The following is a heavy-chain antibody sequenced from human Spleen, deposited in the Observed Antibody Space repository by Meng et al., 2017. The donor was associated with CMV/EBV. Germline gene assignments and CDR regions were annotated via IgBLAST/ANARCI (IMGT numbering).Heavy chain of an antibody. V-gene: IGHV3-30*04. CDR1: GFTFSSHA. D-gene: IGHD6-13*01. J-gene: IGHJ2*01. CDR2: ISYDGTNK. Sequence: GESLKISCAASGFTFSSHAMHWVRQAPGKGLEWVAVISYDGTNKYYADSVKGRFTISRDNAKNTLYLQMNSLRAEDTAVYYCARGGNSSSWYWYFDLWGRGTLVTVSS. CDR3: ARGGNSSSWYWYFDL.